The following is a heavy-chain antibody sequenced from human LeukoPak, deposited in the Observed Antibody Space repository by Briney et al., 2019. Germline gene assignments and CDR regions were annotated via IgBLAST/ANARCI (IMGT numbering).Heavy chain of an antibody. J-gene: IGHJ6*04. V-gene: IGHV3-30*04. CDR3: ARDRIRGFPPDYVYGMDV. D-gene: IGHD3-10*01. Sequence: GGSLRLSCAASGFTFSSYAMHWVRQAPGKGLEWVAVISYDGSNKYYADSVKGRFTISRDNSKNTLYLQMNSLRAEDTAVYYCARDRIRGFPPDYVYGMDVWGKGTTVTVSS. CDR2: ISYDGSNK. CDR1: GFTFSSYA.